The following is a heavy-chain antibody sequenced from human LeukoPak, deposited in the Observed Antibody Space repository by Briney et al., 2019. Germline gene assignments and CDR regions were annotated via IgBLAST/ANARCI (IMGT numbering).Heavy chain of an antibody. CDR2: ISGGGGST. Sequence: GVSLRLSCAASGFTFTSYSMNWVRQAPGKGLEWVSTISGGGGSTYYADSVKGRFTISRDNSKNTLYLQVNSLRAEDTAVYYCAKGGKWDVTPFDYWGQGTLVTVSS. V-gene: IGHV3-23*01. J-gene: IGHJ4*02. D-gene: IGHD1-26*01. CDR3: AKGGKWDVTPFDY. CDR1: GFTFTSYS.